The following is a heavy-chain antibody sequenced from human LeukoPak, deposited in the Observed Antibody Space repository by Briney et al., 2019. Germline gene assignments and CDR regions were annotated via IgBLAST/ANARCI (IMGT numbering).Heavy chain of an antibody. CDR3: ARAYYDILTDYYTHFDY. CDR2: IYYSGST. D-gene: IGHD3-9*01. V-gene: IGHV4-59*01. J-gene: IGHJ4*02. CDR1: GGSINSYY. Sequence: SETLSLTCTVSGGSINSYYWSWIRQPPGEGLEWIGYIYYSGSTNYNPSLKSRVTISVDTSKNQFSLKLSSVTAADTAVYYCARAYYDILTDYYTHFDYWGQGTLVTVSS.